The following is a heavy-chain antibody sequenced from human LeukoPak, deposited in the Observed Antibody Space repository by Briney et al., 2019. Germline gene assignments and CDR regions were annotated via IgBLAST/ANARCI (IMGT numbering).Heavy chain of an antibody. J-gene: IGHJ4*02. Sequence: ASVKVSCKSSGGTLSSCAINWVRQAPGQGLEWMGGIIPIFGTANYAQKFQGRVTITADESTSTAYMELSSLRSEDTAVYYCALQPRYFDWFLVWGQGTLVSVSS. CDR1: GGTLSSCA. V-gene: IGHV1-69*01. CDR3: ALQPRYFDWFLV. D-gene: IGHD3-9*01. CDR2: IIPIFGTA.